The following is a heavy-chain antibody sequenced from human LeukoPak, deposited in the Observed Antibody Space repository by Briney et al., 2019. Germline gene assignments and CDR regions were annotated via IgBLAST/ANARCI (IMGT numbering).Heavy chain of an antibody. CDR3: ARDRESSSWFDY. J-gene: IGHJ4*02. CDR1: GFTLSSYN. V-gene: IGHV3-21*01. D-gene: IGHD6-13*01. CDR2: ISSSSSYI. Sequence: PGGSLRLSCAASGFTLSSYNMNWVRQAPGKGLEWVSSISSSSSYIYYADSVKGRFTISRDNAKNSLYLQMNSLRAEDTAVYYCARDRESSSWFDYWGQGTLVTVSS.